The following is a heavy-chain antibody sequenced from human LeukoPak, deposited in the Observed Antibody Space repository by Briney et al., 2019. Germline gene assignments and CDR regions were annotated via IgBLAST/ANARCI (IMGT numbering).Heavy chain of an antibody. J-gene: IGHJ4*02. V-gene: IGHV1-69*13. CDR2: IIPIFGTA. CDR1: GGTFSSYA. CDR3: ARDARYCSGGSCPRGYYFDY. D-gene: IGHD2-15*01. Sequence: GASVNVSCKASGGTFSSYAISWVRQAPGQGLEWMGGIIPIFGTANYAQKFQGRVTITADESTSTAYMELSSLRSEDTAVYYCARDARYCSGGSCPRGYYFDYWGQGTLVTVSS.